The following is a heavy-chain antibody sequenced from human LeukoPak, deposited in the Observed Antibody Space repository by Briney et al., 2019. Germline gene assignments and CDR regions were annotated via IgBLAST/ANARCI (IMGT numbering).Heavy chain of an antibody. J-gene: IGHJ6*02. CDR2: IIPIFGIA. CDR1: GGTFSSYA. Sequence: GASVKVSCKASGGTFSSYAISWVRQAPGQGLEWMGRIIPIFGIANYAQKFQGRVTITADKSTSTAYMELSSLRSEDTAVYYCARSGICGVGHYYYGMDVWGQGTTVTVSS. CDR3: ARSGICGVGHYYYGMDV. V-gene: IGHV1-69*04. D-gene: IGHD3-3*01.